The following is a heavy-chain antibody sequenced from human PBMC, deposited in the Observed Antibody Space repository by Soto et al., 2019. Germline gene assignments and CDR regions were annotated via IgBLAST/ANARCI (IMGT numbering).Heavy chain of an antibody. CDR2: IYPGDSDT. Sequence: GESLKISCKGSGYSFTSYWIGWVRQMPGKGLEWMGIIYPGDSDTRYSPSFQGQVTISADKSISTAYLQWSSLKASVTAMYYCVSLSFSYYDSSGYSPEPFDYWGQGTLVTVSS. J-gene: IGHJ4*02. D-gene: IGHD3-22*01. CDR1: GYSFTSYW. V-gene: IGHV5-51*01. CDR3: VSLSFSYYDSSGYSPEPFDY.